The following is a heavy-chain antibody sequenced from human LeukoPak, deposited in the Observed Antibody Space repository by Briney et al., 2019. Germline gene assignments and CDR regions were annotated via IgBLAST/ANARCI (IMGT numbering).Heavy chain of an antibody. CDR1: GYTFTGYY. D-gene: IGHD2-21*02. J-gene: IGHJ4*02. V-gene: IGHV1-2*02. Sequence: ASAKVSCKASGYTFTGYYMHWVRQAPGQGLEWMGWINPNSGGTNYAQKFQGRVTMTRDTSISTAYMELSRLRSDDTAVYYCARDRGYCGGDCTRVGFDYWGQGTLVTVSS. CDR2: INPNSGGT. CDR3: ARDRGYCGGDCTRVGFDY.